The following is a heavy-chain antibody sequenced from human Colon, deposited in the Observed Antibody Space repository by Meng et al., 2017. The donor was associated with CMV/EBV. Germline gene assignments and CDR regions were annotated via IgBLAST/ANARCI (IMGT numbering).Heavy chain of an antibody. Sequence: ASVKVSCKASGYTFTSYDINWVRQATGQGLEWMGWMNPNSGNTGYAQKFQGRVTMTRNTSISTAYMELSSLRSEDTAVYYCARSGGITIFGVVIPVNRFDPWGQGTLVTVSS. D-gene: IGHD3-3*01. CDR1: GYTFTSYD. J-gene: IGHJ5*02. CDR3: ARSGGITIFGVVIPVNRFDP. CDR2: MNPNSGNT. V-gene: IGHV1-8*01.